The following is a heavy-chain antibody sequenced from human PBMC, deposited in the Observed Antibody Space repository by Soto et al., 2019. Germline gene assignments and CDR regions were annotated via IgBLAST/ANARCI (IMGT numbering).Heavy chain of an antibody. J-gene: IGHJ4*02. CDR2: IYHSGST. CDR1: GGSISSSNW. D-gene: IGHD2-15*01. Sequence: QVQLQESGPGLVKPSGTLSLTCAVSGGSISSSNWWSWVRQPPGKGLVWIGEIYHSGSTNYNPSLKRRVTISVAKSKDQVSLKLSSVTAADTAVYYCARGGHCSGCSCYFDYWGQGTLVTVSS. V-gene: IGHV4-4*02. CDR3: ARGGHCSGCSCYFDY.